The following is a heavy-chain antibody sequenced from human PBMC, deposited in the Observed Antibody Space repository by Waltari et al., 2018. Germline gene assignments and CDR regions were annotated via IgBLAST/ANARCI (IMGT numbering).Heavy chain of an antibody. J-gene: IGHJ6*03. V-gene: IGHV4-34*01. D-gene: IGHD1-26*01. Sequence: QVQLQQWGAGLLKPSETLSLTFAVYGGSLRDYYWRWLRQSPGKGLEWIGEINDSGSTNYNPSLKSRVTTSVDTSKKQCSRKLSSGTAADTAVYYCARLVGAKLRRGYYYYTDVWGKGTTVTVSS. CDR3: ARLVGAKLRRGYYYYTDV. CDR2: INDSGST. CDR1: GGSLRDYY.